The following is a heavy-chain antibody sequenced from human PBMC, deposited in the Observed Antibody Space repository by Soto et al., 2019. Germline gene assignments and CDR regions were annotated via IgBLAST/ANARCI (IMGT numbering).Heavy chain of an antibody. V-gene: IGHV5-51*01. CDR2: IYPGDSDT. CDR3: ARKGNGAEGFDF. D-gene: IGHD4-17*01. J-gene: IGHJ4*02. CDR1: GYSFSSHW. Sequence: PGESLKISCNGSGYSFSSHWIGWVRQMPGKGLDWMGIIYPGDSDTRYSPSFLGQVTISADKSINTAYLQWSSLKASDTDMYYRARKGNGAEGFDFWGQGALVTDSS.